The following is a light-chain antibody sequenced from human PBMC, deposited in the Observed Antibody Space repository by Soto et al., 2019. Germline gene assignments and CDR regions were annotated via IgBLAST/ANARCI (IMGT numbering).Light chain of an antibody. CDR1: SSDVGGYHY. Sequence: QSVLTQPASVSGSPGQSITISCTGTSSDVGGYHYVSWYQQHTGRAPKLLIYEVSNRPSGVSNRFSGSKSGNTASLTISGLQADDEADYYCSSYTSSSTVVFGGGTKLTVL. J-gene: IGLJ2*01. V-gene: IGLV2-14*01. CDR3: SSYTSSSTVV. CDR2: EVS.